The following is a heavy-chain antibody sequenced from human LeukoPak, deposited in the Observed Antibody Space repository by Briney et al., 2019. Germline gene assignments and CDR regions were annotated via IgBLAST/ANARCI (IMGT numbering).Heavy chain of an antibody. V-gene: IGHV3-33*01. CDR3: ARDIPMYYDFWSGSTDY. J-gene: IGHJ4*02. CDR2: IWYDGSNK. D-gene: IGHD3-3*01. CDR1: GFTFSSYG. Sequence: GGSLRLSCAASGFTFSSYGMHWVRQAPGKGLEWVAVIWYDGSNKYYADSVKGRFTISRDNSKNTLYLQMNSLRAEDTAVYYCARDIPMYYDFWSGSTDYWGQGTLVTVSS.